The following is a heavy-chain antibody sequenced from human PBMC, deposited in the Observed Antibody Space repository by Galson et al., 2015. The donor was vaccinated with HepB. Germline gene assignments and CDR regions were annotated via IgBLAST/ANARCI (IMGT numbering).Heavy chain of an antibody. J-gene: IGHJ6*02. CDR1: GGSITNCY. CDR2: IYYSGST. CDR3: ARGKYYDILTGYYEYYGMDV. Sequence: ETLSLTCTVSGGSITNCYWNWIRQPPGKGLEYIGYIYYSGSTNYNPSLKSRVTISVDTSKNQFSLKLNSVTAADTAVYYCARGKYYDILTGYYEYYGMDVWGQGTTVTVSS. D-gene: IGHD3-9*01. V-gene: IGHV4-59*01.